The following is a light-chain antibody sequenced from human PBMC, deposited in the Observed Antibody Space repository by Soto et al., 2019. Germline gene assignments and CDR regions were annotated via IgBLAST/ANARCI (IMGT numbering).Light chain of an antibody. CDR3: QQFNDSPVYA. J-gene: IGKJ2*01. Sequence: EIVLTQSPDTLSLSPGERATLSCRASQSVSSNYLARYQQRRGQAPRLLIYGGSIRATGITDRFSGSGSGTDFTLTINRLEPEDFAVFFCHCQQFNDSPVYAFGQGTRLEIK. CDR2: GGS. V-gene: IGKV3-20*01. CDR1: QSVSSNY.